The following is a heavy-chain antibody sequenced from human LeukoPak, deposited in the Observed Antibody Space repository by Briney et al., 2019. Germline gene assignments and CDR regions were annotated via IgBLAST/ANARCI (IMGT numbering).Heavy chain of an antibody. CDR2: ISGSGGST. J-gene: IGHJ4*02. Sequence: PGGSLRLSCAASGFTFSSYAMSWVRQAPGKGLEWVSAISGSGGSTYYADSVKGRFTISRDNSKNTLYLQMNSVRAEDTAVYYCARYSGPQKLELSPNPYYFDYWGQGTLVTVSS. CDR3: ARYSGPQKLELSPNPYYFDY. V-gene: IGHV3-23*01. D-gene: IGHD1-7*01. CDR1: GFTFSSYA.